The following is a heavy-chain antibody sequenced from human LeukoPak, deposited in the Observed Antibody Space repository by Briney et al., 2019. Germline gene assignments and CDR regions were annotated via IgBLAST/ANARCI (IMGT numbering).Heavy chain of an antibody. Sequence: PGGSLRLSCAASGIAFNEAWMTWVRQPPGKGLEWVGRIKTKVHGGTIDYAAPVKGRFIISRDDSKNMLYLEMNGLKSEDTGLYYRSPDCAGSTTCYRDYHIWGQGTMVTVSS. V-gene: IGHV3-15*01. CDR1: GIAFNEAW. D-gene: IGHD2/OR15-2a*01. J-gene: IGHJ3*02. CDR2: IKTKVHGGTI. CDR3: SPDCAGSTTCYRDYHI.